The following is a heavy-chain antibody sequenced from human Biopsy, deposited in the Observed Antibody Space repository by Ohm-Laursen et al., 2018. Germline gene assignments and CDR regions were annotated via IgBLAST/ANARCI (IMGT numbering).Heavy chain of an antibody. D-gene: IGHD5-18*01. CDR1: GYTFSAYY. CDR2: INPNNGGT. Sequence: ASVKVSCKASGYTFSAYYMQWVRQAPGQGLEWMGWINPNNGGTNYAHKFQGRVTMTRDTSISTAYMHLSGLTSDDTAVYYCARLAYSEYRRDPLDVWGQGTMVTVSS. V-gene: IGHV1-2*02. J-gene: IGHJ3*01. CDR3: ARLAYSEYRRDPLDV.